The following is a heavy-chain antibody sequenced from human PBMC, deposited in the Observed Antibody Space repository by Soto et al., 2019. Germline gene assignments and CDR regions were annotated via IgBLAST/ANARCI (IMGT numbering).Heavy chain of an antibody. CDR2: ISASSTYI. D-gene: IGHD5-12*01. CDR3: ARGWPRDPWMY. J-gene: IGHJ4*02. V-gene: IGHV3-21*02. CDR1: GFIFSSHT. Sequence: EVQLVESGGGLVKPGGSLRLSCAASGFIFSSHTMNWVRQVPGKGLEWVSSISASSTYIYYADSLKGRFTISRDNAYNSRYLQVSSLRAEDTAVYYCARGWPRDPWMYWGQGTLVTVSS.